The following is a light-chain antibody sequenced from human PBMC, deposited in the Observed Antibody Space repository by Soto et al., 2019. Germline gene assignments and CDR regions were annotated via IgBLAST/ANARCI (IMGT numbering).Light chain of an antibody. J-gene: IGLJ7*01. Sequence: SYELTQPPSVSVAPGETATIACGGDYIGSKSVHWYQQKPGLAPLLVIYSNTGRPSGIPERFSGSNSGNTATLAISRVEAGDEADYYCHVWDSSSNHHVFGTGTQLTV. V-gene: IGLV3-21*04. CDR1: YIGSKS. CDR3: HVWDSSSNHHV. CDR2: SNT.